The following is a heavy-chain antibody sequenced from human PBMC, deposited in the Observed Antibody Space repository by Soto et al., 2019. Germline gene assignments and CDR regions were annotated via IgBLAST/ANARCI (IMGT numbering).Heavy chain of an antibody. J-gene: IGHJ4*02. V-gene: IGHV4-4*07. D-gene: IGHD6-13*01. CDR1: GGSISSYY. Sequence: QVQLQESGPGLVKPSETLSLTCTVSGGSISSYYWSWIRQPAGKGLEWIGRIYTSGGTNYNPSLKSRVTMSVDTSRNQFSLKLSSVTAADTAVYYCARGSGGGSYSSSWFDYWGQGTLVTVSS. CDR2: IYTSGGT. CDR3: ARGSGGGSYSSSWFDY.